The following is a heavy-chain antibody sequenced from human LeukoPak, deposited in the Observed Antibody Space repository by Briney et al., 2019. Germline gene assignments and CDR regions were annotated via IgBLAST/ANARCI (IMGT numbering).Heavy chain of an antibody. J-gene: IGHJ4*02. V-gene: IGHV4-30-4*01. D-gene: IGHD3-22*01. CDR3: ARVQHYYDSSGFIDY. CDR1: GGSISSGDYS. CDR2: IYYSGST. Sequence: KPSQTLSLTCTVSGGSISSGDYSWIWIPQPPGRGLNGIGYIYYSGSTYYNPSLKSRVTISVDTSKNQFSLKLSSVTAADTAVYYCARVQHYYDSSGFIDYWGQGTLVTVSS.